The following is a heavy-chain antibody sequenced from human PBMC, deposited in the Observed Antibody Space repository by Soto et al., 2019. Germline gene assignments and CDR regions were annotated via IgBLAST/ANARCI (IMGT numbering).Heavy chain of an antibody. CDR1: GYTFTSYY. J-gene: IGHJ4*02. D-gene: IGHD6-6*01. Sequence: QVQLVQSGAEVEKPGASVKVSCKASGYTFTSYYFHWVRQAPGQGLEWMGLINPSGAYTSYARKFQGRITFTRDTSPSTVYMELNSLRSEDTAVYYCASPILEFSSSSSLEYWGQGTLVTVSS. V-gene: IGHV1-46*01. CDR2: INPSGAYT. CDR3: ASPILEFSSSSSLEY.